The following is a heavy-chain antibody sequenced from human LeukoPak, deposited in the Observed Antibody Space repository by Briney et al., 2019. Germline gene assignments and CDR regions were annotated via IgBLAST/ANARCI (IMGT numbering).Heavy chain of an antibody. J-gene: IGHJ5*02. CDR3: ARWEWPRFDP. D-gene: IGHD3-3*01. CDR2: IFYTGST. Sequence: PSETLSLTCTVSDGSISSSSYYWGWLRQPPGKGLEWIGNIFYTGSTYYNSSLKSRVTISVDTSKNQFSLKLSSVTAADTAVYYCARWEWPRFDPWGQGTLVTVSS. V-gene: IGHV4-39*07. CDR1: DGSISSSSYY.